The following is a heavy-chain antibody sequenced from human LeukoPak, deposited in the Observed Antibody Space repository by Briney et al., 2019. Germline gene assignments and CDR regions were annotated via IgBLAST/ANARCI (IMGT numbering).Heavy chain of an antibody. CDR1: GFTFSSYA. Sequence: GGSLRLSYAASGFTFSSYAMSWVRQAPGKGLEWVSAISGSGGSTYYADSVKGRFTISRDNSKNTLYLQMNSLRAEDTAVYYCARGISQPPVAFDIWGQGTMVTVSS. CDR3: ARGISQPPVAFDI. D-gene: IGHD6-13*01. V-gene: IGHV3-23*01. J-gene: IGHJ3*02. CDR2: ISGSGGST.